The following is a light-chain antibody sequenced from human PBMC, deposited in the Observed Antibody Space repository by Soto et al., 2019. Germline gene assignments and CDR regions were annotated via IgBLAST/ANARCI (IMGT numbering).Light chain of an antibody. Sequence: QSALTQPPSASGSPGQSVTISCTGTSSDVGGYNYVSWYQQHPGKAPKPMIYEVSKRPSGVPDRFSGSKSGTSASLAISGLRSEDEADYYCAAWDDSLSGYVFGTGTKVTVL. V-gene: IGLV2-8*01. CDR3: AAWDDSLSGYV. J-gene: IGLJ1*01. CDR1: SSDVGGYNY. CDR2: EVS.